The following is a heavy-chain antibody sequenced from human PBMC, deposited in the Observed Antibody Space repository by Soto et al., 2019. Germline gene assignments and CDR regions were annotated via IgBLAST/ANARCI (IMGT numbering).Heavy chain of an antibody. V-gene: IGHV1-2*04. J-gene: IGHJ5*02. Sequence: ASVKVSCKASGYTFTGYYMHWVRQAPGQGLEWMGWINPNSGGTNYAQKFQGWFTMTRDTSISISYMELSRLRSDDTALYYCARDEGCSSTSCLSNWFDPWGQGTLVTVSS. CDR1: GYTFTGYY. D-gene: IGHD2-2*01. CDR2: INPNSGGT. CDR3: ARDEGCSSTSCLSNWFDP.